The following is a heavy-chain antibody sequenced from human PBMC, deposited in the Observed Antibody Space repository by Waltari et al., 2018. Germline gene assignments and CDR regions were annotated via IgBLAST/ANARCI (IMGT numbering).Heavy chain of an antibody. CDR3: ARRLGDTAMVDY. Sequence: QVQLQQWGAGLLKPSETLSLTCAVYGGSFSGYYWSWIRQPPGKGLEWIGEINHSGSTNNNPSLKSRVTRSVDTSKNQFALKLSSVTAADTAVYYCARRLGDTAMVDYWGQGTLVTVSS. CDR2: INHSGST. D-gene: IGHD5-18*01. CDR1: GGSFSGYY. V-gene: IGHV4-34*01. J-gene: IGHJ4*02.